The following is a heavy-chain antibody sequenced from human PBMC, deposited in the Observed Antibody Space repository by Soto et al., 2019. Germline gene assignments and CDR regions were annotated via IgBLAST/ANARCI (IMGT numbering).Heavy chain of an antibody. CDR1: GFTFNSYA. D-gene: IGHD3-3*01. Sequence: PGGSLRLSCAASGFTFNSYAMSWVRQAPGKGLEWVSAISGSGGSTYYADSVKGRFTISRDNSKNTLYLQMNSLRAEDTAVYYCAKAIAPYYDFWSGYYPFDYWGQGTLVTVSS. CDR3: AKAIAPYYDFWSGYYPFDY. CDR2: ISGSGGST. V-gene: IGHV3-23*01. J-gene: IGHJ4*02.